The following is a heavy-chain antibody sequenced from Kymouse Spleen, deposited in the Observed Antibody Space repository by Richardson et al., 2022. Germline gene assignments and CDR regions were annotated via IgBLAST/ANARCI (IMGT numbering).Heavy chain of an antibody. CDR1: GGSFSGYY. D-gene: IGHD5-18,IGHD5-18*01. V-gene: IGHV4-34*01. CDR3: ARGGQLWPYYYYYGMDV. J-gene: IGHJ6*02. Sequence: QVQLQQWGAGLLKPSETLSLTCAVYGGSFSGYYWSWIRQPPGKGLEWIGEINHSGSTNYNPSLKSRVTISVDTSKNQFSLKLSSVTAADTAVYYCARGGQLWPYYYYYGMDVWGQGTTVTVSS. CDR2: INHSGST.